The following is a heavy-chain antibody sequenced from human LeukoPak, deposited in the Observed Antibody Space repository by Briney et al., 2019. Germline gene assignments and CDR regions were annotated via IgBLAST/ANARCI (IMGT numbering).Heavy chain of an antibody. CDR2: MNPNGGNT. CDR3: ARAGTRPQTSYDFHHYYMDV. D-gene: IGHD6-19*01. CDR1: GYTFTNYY. V-gene: IGHV1-8*01. Sequence: ASVKVSCKASGYTFTNYYITWVRRATGQGLEWMGWMNPNGGNTVYAQKFQGRVTMTRDTSISTAYMELSSLRSEDTAVYFCARAGTRPQTSYDFHHYYMDVWGNGTAVTVSS. J-gene: IGHJ6*03.